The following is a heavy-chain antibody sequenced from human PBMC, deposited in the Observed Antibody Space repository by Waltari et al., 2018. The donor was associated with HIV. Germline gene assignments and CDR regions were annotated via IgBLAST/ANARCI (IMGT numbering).Heavy chain of an antibody. CDR3: ARDEGGGEYNDFWSGLDYYGMDV. CDR1: GYTFTSYY. V-gene: IGHV1-46*01. CDR2: INPRGGTT. D-gene: IGHD3-3*01. Sequence: QLQLVQSGAEVKKPGASVKVSCKASGYTFTSYYIHWVRQAPGQGLEWMGIINPRGGTTRYEQKFQGRVTMTRETSTRTVYMGLSRLRSEDTAVYYCARDEGGGEYNDFWSGLDYYGMDVWGQGTTVTVSS. J-gene: IGHJ6*02.